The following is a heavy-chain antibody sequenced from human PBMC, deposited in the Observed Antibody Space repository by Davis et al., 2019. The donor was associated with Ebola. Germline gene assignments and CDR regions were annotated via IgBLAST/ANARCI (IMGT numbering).Heavy chain of an antibody. CDR3: ASRMTLGHLGYFAF. J-gene: IGHJ4*02. Sequence: PGGSLRLSCAASGFTVSSNYMSWVRQAPGKGLEWVSVIYSGGSTYYADSVKGRFTISRDNSKNTLYLQMNSLRAEDTAVYYCASRMTLGHLGYFAFWGQGTLATVSS. V-gene: IGHV3-53*01. CDR1: GFTVSSNY. D-gene: IGHD1-14*01. CDR2: IYSGGST.